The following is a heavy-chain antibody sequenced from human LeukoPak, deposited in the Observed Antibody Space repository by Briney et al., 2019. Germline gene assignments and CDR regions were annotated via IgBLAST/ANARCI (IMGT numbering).Heavy chain of an antibody. J-gene: IGHJ4*02. CDR2: IWSDGSNK. D-gene: IGHD6-13*01. CDR3: ARGGYSSSWYHFDY. Sequence: GGSLRLSCAASGFTFSSYGMHWVRQAPGKGLEWVAIIWSDGSNKFCADSVKGRFTISRDNSKNTLFLQMNSLRAEDTAVYYCARGGYSSSWYHFDYWGQGTLVTVSS. CDR1: GFTFSSYG. V-gene: IGHV3-33*01.